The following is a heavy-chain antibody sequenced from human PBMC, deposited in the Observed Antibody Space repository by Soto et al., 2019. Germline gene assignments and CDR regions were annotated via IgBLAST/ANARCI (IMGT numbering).Heavy chain of an antibody. CDR3: ARGSRGYGLSWGYYFDY. D-gene: IGHD5-12*01. J-gene: IGHJ4*02. CDR1: GGAFSGYY. CDR2: INHSGST. V-gene: IGHV4-34*01. Sequence: AETLSLTCAVYGGAFSGYYWSFVGHAPFKGLEWIGEINHSGSTNYNPSLKSRVTISVDTSKNQFSLKLSSVTAADTAVYYCARGSRGYGLSWGYYFDYWGQGTLVTVSS.